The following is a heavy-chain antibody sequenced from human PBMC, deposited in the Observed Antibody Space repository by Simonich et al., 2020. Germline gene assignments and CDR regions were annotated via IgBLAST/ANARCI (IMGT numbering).Heavy chain of an antibody. J-gene: IGHJ4*02. D-gene: IGHD3-10*01. CDR1: GYTFTYYY. CDR3: ATVKERGMVLGY. CDR2: VDHEDGET. V-gene: IGHV1-69-2*01. Sequence: EVQLVQSGAEVKKPGATVKISCKVSGYTFTYYYMHWVQQAHGKGLEWMGLVDHEDGETKYAEKSQGRVTITADTATDTAYMELSSLRSEDTAVYYCATVKERGMVLGYWGQGTLVTVSS.